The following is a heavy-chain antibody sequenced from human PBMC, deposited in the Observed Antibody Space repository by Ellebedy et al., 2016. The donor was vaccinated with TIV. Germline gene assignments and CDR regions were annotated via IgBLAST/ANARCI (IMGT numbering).Heavy chain of an antibody. CDR1: GGSFSGYY. Sequence: MPSETLSLTCAVYGGSFSGYYWSWIRQPPGKGLEWIGEINHSGSTNYNPSLKSRVTISVDTSKNQFSLKLSSVTAADTAVYYCARHAYDYVWGSYRVGFDYWGQGTLVTVSS. J-gene: IGHJ4*02. CDR2: INHSGST. CDR3: ARHAYDYVWGSYRVGFDY. D-gene: IGHD3-16*02. V-gene: IGHV4-34*01.